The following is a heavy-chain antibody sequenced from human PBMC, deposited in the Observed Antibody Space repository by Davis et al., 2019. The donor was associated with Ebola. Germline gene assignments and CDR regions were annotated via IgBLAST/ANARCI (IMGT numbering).Heavy chain of an antibody. Sequence: PGGSLRLSCAASGFTFSSYAMNWVRQAPGKGLEWVSVISSSGTRTFYADSVRGRFTISRDNLQDTLYLQMNSLSAEDSGVYYCATSYFTVTTLYWGQGTLVTVSS. CDR1: GFTFSSYA. CDR3: ATSYFTVTTLY. CDR2: ISSSGTRT. V-gene: IGHV3-23*01. D-gene: IGHD4-17*01. J-gene: IGHJ4*02.